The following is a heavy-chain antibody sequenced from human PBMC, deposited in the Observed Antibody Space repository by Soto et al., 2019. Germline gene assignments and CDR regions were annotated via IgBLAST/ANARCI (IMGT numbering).Heavy chain of an antibody. J-gene: IGHJ4*02. CDR3: ARSVAVPGAHSDY. V-gene: IGHV4-59*01. Sequence: QVQLQESGPGLVKKSETLSLTCSVSGGSISGSYWSSIRQSPGKGLEWLGYVYYTGSTNYSPTLRSGVSISVDTTKNEFSLRRSSVTAADTAGSFCARSVAVPGAHSDYWGQGTQGTVSS. CDR1: GGSISGSY. CDR2: VYYTGST. D-gene: IGHD2-8*02.